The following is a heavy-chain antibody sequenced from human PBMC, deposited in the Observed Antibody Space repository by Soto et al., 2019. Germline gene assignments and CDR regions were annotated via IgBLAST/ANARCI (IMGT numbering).Heavy chain of an antibody. CDR2: ISSSRSYT. D-gene: IGHD6-13*01. CDR3: ARDFGRAAAGTSGCDV. CDR1: GFTFSDYY. J-gene: IGHJ6*02. Sequence: QVQLVESGGGLVKPGGSLRLSCAASGFTFSDYYMRWIRQAPGKGLEWVSYISSSRSYTNYADSVKGRLTISRDNAKTSLYLQMNSLRAEDTAVYYCARDFGRAAAGTSGCDVWGQGTTVTVSS. V-gene: IGHV3-11*05.